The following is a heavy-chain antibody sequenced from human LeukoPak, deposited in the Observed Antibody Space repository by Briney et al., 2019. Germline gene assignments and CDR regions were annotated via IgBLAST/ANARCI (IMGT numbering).Heavy chain of an antibody. CDR1: GGPISSYY. Sequence: PSETLSLTCTVSGGPISSYYWSWIRQPPGKGLEWIGYIYYSGSTNYNPSLKSRVTISVDTSKNQFSLKLSSVTAADTAVYYCARDLYGAFDYWGQGTLVTVSS. V-gene: IGHV4-59*01. J-gene: IGHJ4*02. D-gene: IGHD4-17*01. CDR2: IYYSGST. CDR3: ARDLYGAFDY.